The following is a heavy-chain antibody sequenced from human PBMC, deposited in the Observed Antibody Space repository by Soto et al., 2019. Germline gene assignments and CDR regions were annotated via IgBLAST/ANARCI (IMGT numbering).Heavy chain of an antibody. J-gene: IGHJ3*02. D-gene: IGHD3-16*01. V-gene: IGHV3-33*01. CDR1: GFTFSSYG. Sequence: GGSLRLSCAASGFTFSSYGMHWVRQAPGKGLEWVAVIWYDGSNKYYADSVKGRFTISRDNSKNTLYLQMNSLRAEDTAVYYCARDLGLGAFDIWGQGTMVTVSS. CDR2: IWYDGSNK. CDR3: ARDLGLGAFDI.